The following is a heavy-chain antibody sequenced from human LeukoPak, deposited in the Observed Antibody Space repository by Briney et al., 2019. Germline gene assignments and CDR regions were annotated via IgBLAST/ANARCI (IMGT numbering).Heavy chain of an antibody. J-gene: IGHJ4*02. V-gene: IGHV1-8*01. CDR3: ASGDPVATAFFEAIDY. CDR1: GYTFTSYD. D-gene: IGHD5-12*01. Sequence: ASVKVSCKASGYTFTSYDINWVRRATGQGREWMGWMNPNSGNTGYAQKFQGRVTMTRNTSISTAYMELSSPRSEDTAVYYCASGDPVATAFFEAIDYWGQGTLVTVSS. CDR2: MNPNSGNT.